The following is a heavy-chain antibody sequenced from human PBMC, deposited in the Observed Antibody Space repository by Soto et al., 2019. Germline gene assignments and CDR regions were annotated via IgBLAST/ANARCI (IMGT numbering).Heavy chain of an antibody. Sequence: ASVKVSCKASGGTFNNLAINWVRQAPGQGLEWMGWINPNSGGTNYAQKFQGWVTMTRDTSISTAYMELSRLRSDDTAVYYCAREQVATYYYYGMDVWGQGTTVTVS. CDR3: AREQVATYYYYGMDV. CDR1: GGTFNNLA. D-gene: IGHD5-12*01. CDR2: INPNSGGT. V-gene: IGHV1-2*04. J-gene: IGHJ6*02.